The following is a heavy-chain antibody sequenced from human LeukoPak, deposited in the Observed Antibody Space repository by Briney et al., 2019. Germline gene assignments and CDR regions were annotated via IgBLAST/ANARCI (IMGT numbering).Heavy chain of an antibody. D-gene: IGHD3-10*01. CDR3: ARVDGSLGREEDAFDI. J-gene: IGHJ3*02. CDR1: GGSIGRYY. CDR2: IYTIGSA. Sequence: KPSETLSLTCTVAGGSIGRYYWSWIRQPAGKWLGWVGHIYTIGSANYNPSLKSRVTMSVAPSKSQFSLKLSSVTAADTAVYYCARVDGSLGREEDAFDIWGQGTMVTVSS. V-gene: IGHV4-4*07.